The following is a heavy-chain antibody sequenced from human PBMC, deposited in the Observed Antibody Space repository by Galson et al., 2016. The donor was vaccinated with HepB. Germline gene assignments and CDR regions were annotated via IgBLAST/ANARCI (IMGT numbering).Heavy chain of an antibody. CDR3: AAESVYGEMELREGWFDP. V-gene: IGHV1-58*01. Sequence: SVKVSCKASGFTFSTSAVHWVRQARGQRLEWIGWIVVGSGETEYAQKFRERVTITRDTSKDTAYMELSSLRFDDTAAYYCAAESVYGEMELREGWFDPWGQGTLVTVSS. D-gene: IGHD1-7*01. CDR1: GFTFSTSA. J-gene: IGHJ5*02. CDR2: IVVGSGET.